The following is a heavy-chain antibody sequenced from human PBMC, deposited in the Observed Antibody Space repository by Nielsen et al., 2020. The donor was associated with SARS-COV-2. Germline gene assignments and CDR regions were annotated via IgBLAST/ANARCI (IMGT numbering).Heavy chain of an antibody. CDR2: ISYDGSNK. V-gene: IGHV3-30*04. J-gene: IGHJ4*02. CDR3: ARDLNVEMATSIDY. D-gene: IGHD5-24*01. Sequence: GESLKISCAASGFTFSSYAMHWVRQAPGKGLEWVAVISYDGSNKYYADSVKGRFTISRDNSKSTLYLQMNSLRAEDTAVYYCARDLNVEMATSIDYWGQGTLVTVSS. CDR1: GFTFSSYA.